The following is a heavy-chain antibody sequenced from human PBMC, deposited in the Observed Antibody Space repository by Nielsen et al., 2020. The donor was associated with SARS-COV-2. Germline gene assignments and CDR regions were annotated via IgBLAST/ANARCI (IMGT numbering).Heavy chain of an antibody. Sequence: GESLKISCAASGFTFSSYGMHWVCQAPGKGLEWVAVISLDGSQKYPADSVKGRFTISRDNAKNTLYLQMNSLRAEDTAVYYCAKEGVDTQYYFDYWGQGNLVTVSS. CDR2: ISLDGSQK. CDR1: GFTFSSYG. D-gene: IGHD5-18*01. J-gene: IGHJ4*02. CDR3: AKEGVDTQYYFDY. V-gene: IGHV3-30*18.